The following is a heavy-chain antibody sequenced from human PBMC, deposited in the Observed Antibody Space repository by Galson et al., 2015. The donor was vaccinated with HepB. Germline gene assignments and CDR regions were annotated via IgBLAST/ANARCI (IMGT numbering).Heavy chain of an antibody. V-gene: IGHV3-74*01. D-gene: IGHD3-10*01. CDR2: MSNDERNI. CDR1: GFSFSNYW. CDR3: AIGGVLGGMDV. J-gene: IGHJ6*02. Sequence: SLRLSCAASGFSFSNYWMDWVRQAPGEGLEWVSDMSNDERNIRRYADSVKGRFTISRDNAKNTLYLYMNSLRVDDTALYYCAIGGVLGGMDVWGQGTMVTVSS.